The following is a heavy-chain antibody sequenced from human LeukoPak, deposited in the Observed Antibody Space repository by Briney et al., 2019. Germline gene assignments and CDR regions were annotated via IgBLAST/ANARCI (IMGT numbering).Heavy chain of an antibody. CDR3: AKAEPVTTATFDY. V-gene: IGHV3-23*01. D-gene: IGHD4-17*01. Sequence: GGSLRLSCAASGFTFSSYAMSWVRQAPGKGLEWVSAISGSGGSTYYADSVKGRLTISRDNSKNTLYLQMNSLSAEDTAVYYCAKAEPVTTATFDYWGQGTLVTVSS. CDR2: ISGSGGST. CDR1: GFTFSSYA. J-gene: IGHJ4*02.